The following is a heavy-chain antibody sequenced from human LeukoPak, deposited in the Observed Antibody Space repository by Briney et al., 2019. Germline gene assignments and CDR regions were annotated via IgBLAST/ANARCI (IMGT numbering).Heavy chain of an antibody. J-gene: IGHJ4*02. CDR3: ASSPYRRRYFDY. D-gene: IGHD3-9*01. Sequence: PGRSLRLSCAASGFTFSSYGMHWVRQAPGKGLEWVAVISHDGSNKYYADSVKGRFTISRDNSKNTLYLQMNSLRAEGTAVYYCASSPYRRRYFDYWGPGTLVTVSS. V-gene: IGHV3-30*03. CDR2: ISHDGSNK. CDR1: GFTFSSYG.